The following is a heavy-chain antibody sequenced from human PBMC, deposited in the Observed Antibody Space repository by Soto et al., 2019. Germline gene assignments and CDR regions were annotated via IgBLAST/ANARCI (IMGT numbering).Heavy chain of an antibody. CDR2: ISGSGGST. CDR1: GFTFSSYA. J-gene: IGHJ6*02. CDR3: AKDYYDSSGYYYYGGYYYYGMDV. V-gene: IGHV3-23*01. D-gene: IGHD3-22*01. Sequence: PGGSLRLSCAASGFTFSSYAMSWVRQAPGKGLEWVSAISGSGGSTYYADSVKGRFTISRDNSKNTLYLQMNSLRAEDTAVYYCAKDYYDSSGYYYYGGYYYYGMDVWGQGTTVTVSS.